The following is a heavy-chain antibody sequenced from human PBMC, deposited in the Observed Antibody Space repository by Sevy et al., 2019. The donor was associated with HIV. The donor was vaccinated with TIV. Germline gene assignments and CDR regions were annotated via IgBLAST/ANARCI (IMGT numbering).Heavy chain of an antibody. Sequence: ASVKVSCKASGYTFSSFGVSWVRQAPGQGLEWMGWIGAYNGNLKYAQNLQDRVTMTTDTSTSTAYMELTSLTSDDTAVYFCARISTVRGLSNYFDPWGQGTLVTVSS. CDR3: ARISTVRGLSNYFDP. V-gene: IGHV1-18*01. D-gene: IGHD3-10*01. CDR1: GYTFSSFG. J-gene: IGHJ5*02. CDR2: IGAYNGNL.